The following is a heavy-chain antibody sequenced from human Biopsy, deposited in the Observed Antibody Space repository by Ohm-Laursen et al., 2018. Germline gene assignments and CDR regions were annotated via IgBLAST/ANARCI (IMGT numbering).Heavy chain of an antibody. CDR1: GFTFDDYA. CDR3: AKDLASGSGYYWYFDF. J-gene: IGHJ2*01. D-gene: IGHD3-22*01. CDR2: ISWNSGNI. Sequence: SLRLSCSASGFTFDDYALHWVRQAPGKGLEWVSGISWNSGNIGYADSVKGRFTISRDNAKNSVYLQMNSLRAEDTALYYCAKDLASGSGYYWYFDFWGRGTLVTVSS. V-gene: IGHV3-9*01.